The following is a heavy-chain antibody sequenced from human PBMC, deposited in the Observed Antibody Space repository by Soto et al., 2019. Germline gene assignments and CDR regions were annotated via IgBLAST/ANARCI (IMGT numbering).Heavy chain of an antibody. Sequence: PSDTLSRTCTVSGGSISSGYYSWSWIREPPGKGLDWIGYIYYIGSTYYNPSLKSRVTISVDTSKEPSPRKLISLTATNTDVYSCARGEGTTHSHGGMDVWGQGTTVTVSS. V-gene: IGHV4-30-4*02. CDR1: GGSISSGYYS. J-gene: IGHJ6*02. CDR2: IYYIGST. CDR3: ARGEGTTHSHGGMDV.